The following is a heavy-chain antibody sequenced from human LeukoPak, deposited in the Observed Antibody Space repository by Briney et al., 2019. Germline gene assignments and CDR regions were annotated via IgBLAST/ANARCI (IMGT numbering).Heavy chain of an antibody. V-gene: IGHV1-2*02. D-gene: IGHD4-17*01. Sequence: ASVKVSCKASGYTFTGYFMHWVRQAPGQGLEWMGWINPNSGGTNYAQKFQGRVTMTRDTSISTAYMELSRLRSDDTAVYYCARSLRYGDGEVDWFDPWGQGTLVTVSS. CDR3: ARSLRYGDGEVDWFDP. CDR2: INPNSGGT. CDR1: GYTFTGYF. J-gene: IGHJ5*02.